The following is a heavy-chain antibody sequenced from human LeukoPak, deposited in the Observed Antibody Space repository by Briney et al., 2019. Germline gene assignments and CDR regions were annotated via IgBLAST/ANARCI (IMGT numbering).Heavy chain of an antibody. Sequence: ASVKVSCKASGGTFSSYAISWVRQAPGQGLEWMGGIIPIFGTANYAQKFQGRVTITTDESTSTAYMELSSLRSEDTAVYYCALRIYYDSSGYYSPGDYWGQGTLVTVSS. V-gene: IGHV1-69*05. CDR1: GGTFSSYA. CDR3: ALRIYYDSSGYYSPGDY. CDR2: IIPIFGTA. D-gene: IGHD3-22*01. J-gene: IGHJ4*02.